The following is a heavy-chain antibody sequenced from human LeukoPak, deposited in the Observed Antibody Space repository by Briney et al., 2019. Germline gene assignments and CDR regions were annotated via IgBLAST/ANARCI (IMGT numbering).Heavy chain of an antibody. D-gene: IGHD2-15*01. CDR1: GYTFTTLD. V-gene: IGHV1-8*03. CDR3: ARVDGSPDY. Sequence: GASVKVSCKASGYTFTTLDINWVRQATGQGLEWMGWINPNSGNTGSTQKFQGRVTITRNTSISTAYMELSSLRSEDTAVYYCARVDGSPDYWGQGTLVTVSS. J-gene: IGHJ4*02. CDR2: INPNSGNT.